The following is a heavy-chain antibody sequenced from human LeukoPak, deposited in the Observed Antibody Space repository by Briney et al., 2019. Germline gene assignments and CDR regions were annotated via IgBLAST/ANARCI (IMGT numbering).Heavy chain of an antibody. CDR3: AKDRWRAVAGYFDY. J-gene: IGHJ4*02. V-gene: IGHV3-23*01. CDR1: GFTFSSYG. CDR2: IISGSGGNT. Sequence: PGGSLRLSCAASGFTFSSYGMSWVRQAPGKGPEWVSVIISGSGGNTYYADSVKGRFTISRDNSKNALYLQMNSLRVEDTAVYYCAKDRWRAVAGYFDYWGQGTLVTVSS. D-gene: IGHD6-19*01.